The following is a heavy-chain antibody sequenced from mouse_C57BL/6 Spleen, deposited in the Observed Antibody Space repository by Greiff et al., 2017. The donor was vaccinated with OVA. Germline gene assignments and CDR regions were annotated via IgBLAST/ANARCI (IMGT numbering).Heavy chain of an antibody. CDR1: GFTFSSYA. CDR3: ASYDWFAY. Sequence: EVQLVESGGGLVKPGGSLKLSCAASGFTFSSYAMSWVRQTPEQRLEWVATISDGGSYTSYPDNVKGRFTISRDKAKNNLYLQMSHLKSEDTAMYYCASYDWFAYWGQGTLVTVSA. D-gene: IGHD2-12*01. CDR2: ISDGGSYT. V-gene: IGHV5-4*01. J-gene: IGHJ3*01.